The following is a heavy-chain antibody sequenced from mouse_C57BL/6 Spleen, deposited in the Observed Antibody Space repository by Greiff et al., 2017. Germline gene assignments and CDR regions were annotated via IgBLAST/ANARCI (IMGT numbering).Heavy chain of an antibody. CDR3: ARSSIYYYGSSFDY. D-gene: IGHD1-1*01. Sequence: QVQLQQSGPELVKPGASVKLSCKASGYTFTGYDINWVKQRPGQGLEWIGWIYPRDGSTKYNEKFKGKATFTVDTSSSTAYMELHSLTSEDSAVYFCARSSIYYYGSSFDYWGQGTTLTVSS. J-gene: IGHJ2*01. CDR1: GYTFTGYD. V-gene: IGHV1-85*01. CDR2: IYPRDGST.